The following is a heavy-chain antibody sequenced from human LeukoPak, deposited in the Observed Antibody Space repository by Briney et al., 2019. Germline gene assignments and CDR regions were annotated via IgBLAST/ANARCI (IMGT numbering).Heavy chain of an antibody. D-gene: IGHD1-26*01. CDR3: ARAAEGGATDI. Sequence: SETLSLTCTVSGGSISSSSYYWGWIRQPPGKGLEWIGSIYYSGSTYYNPSLKSRVTISVDTSKNQFSLKLSSVTAADTAVYYCARAAEGGATDIWGQGTMVTVSS. CDR1: GGSISSSSYY. V-gene: IGHV4-39*07. CDR2: IYYSGST. J-gene: IGHJ3*02.